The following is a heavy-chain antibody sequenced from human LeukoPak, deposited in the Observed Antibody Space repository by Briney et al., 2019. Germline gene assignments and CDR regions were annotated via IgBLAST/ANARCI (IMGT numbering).Heavy chain of an antibody. V-gene: IGHV3-30*18. D-gene: IGHD3-10*01. CDR2: ISYDGSNK. Sequence: EPGGSLRLSCATSGFTFSSYEMNWVRQAPGKGLEWVAVISYDGSNKYYADSVKGRFTISRDNSKNTLYLQMNSLRAEDTAVYYCAKGGWFGELLIDYWGQGTLVTVSS. J-gene: IGHJ4*02. CDR3: AKGGWFGELLIDY. CDR1: GFTFSSYE.